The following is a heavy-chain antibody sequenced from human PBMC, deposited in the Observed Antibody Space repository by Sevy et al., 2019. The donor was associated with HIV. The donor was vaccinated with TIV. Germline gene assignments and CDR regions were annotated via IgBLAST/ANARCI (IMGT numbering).Heavy chain of an antibody. Sequence: SETLSLTFAVYGGSFSGYYWSWIRQPPGKGLEWIGEINHSESTKYNPSLKSRVIISIDRSKNQFSLKLSSVTAADTGVYYCARGSYPSGTYYFFDYWGRGTPVTVSS. CDR2: INHSEST. CDR1: GGSFSGYY. D-gene: IGHD1-26*01. V-gene: IGHV4-34*01. CDR3: ARGSYPSGTYYFFDY. J-gene: IGHJ4*02.